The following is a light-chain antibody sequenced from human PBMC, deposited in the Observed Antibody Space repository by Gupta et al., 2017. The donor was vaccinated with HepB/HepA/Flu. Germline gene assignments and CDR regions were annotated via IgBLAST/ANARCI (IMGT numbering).Light chain of an antibody. Sequence: QSVLTQAPSVSGAPGQRVTISCTGSRSDIGTYDVHWYQQLPGTAPRLLIYNNINRPSGVPDRVSGSKSGTSASLVITGLQAEDEADYYCQSYDSNMNRYWVFGGGTKLTVL. V-gene: IGLV1-40*01. J-gene: IGLJ3*02. CDR2: NNI. CDR3: QSYDSNMNRYWV. CDR1: RSDIGTYD.